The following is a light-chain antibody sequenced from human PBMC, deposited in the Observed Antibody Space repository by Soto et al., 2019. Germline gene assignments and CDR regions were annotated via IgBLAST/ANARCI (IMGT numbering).Light chain of an antibody. CDR3: QTWGTGPLV. CDR2: LNSDGSH. V-gene: IGLV4-69*01. Sequence: QLVLTQSPSASASLGASVKLTCTLSSGHTTYAIAWHQQQPEKGPRYLMNLNSDGSHSKGDGIPDRFSGSSSGAARSLTISRLQSEDEADYYCQTWGTGPLVFGGGTKLTVL. J-gene: IGLJ2*01. CDR1: SGHTTYA.